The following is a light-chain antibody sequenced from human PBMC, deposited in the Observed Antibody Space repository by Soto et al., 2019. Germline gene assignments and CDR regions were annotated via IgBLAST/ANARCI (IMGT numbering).Light chain of an antibody. Sequence: ETVLTQSPGTLSLSPGERATVSCRASQSVGGSSLAWYQQRPGQAPRLLIYDTSKRATGIPDRFSGSGSGTDFTLTISRLEPEAFAVYYCQQYQNSPRTFGQGTKVEIK. CDR3: QQYQNSPRT. CDR2: DTS. CDR1: QSVGGSS. V-gene: IGKV3-20*01. J-gene: IGKJ1*01.